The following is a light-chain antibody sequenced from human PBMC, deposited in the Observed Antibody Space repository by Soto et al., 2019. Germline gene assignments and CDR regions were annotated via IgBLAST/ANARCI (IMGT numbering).Light chain of an antibody. V-gene: IGLV2-23*01. Sequence: QSVLTQPASVSGSPGQSITISCTGTSSDVGSYNLVSWYQQHPGKAPKLMIYEGSKRPSGVSNRFSGSKSGNTASLTISGLQAEDEADYYCCSYAGSSTYVFGTGIKLTGL. CDR2: EGS. J-gene: IGLJ1*01. CDR1: SSDVGSYNL. CDR3: CSYAGSSTYV.